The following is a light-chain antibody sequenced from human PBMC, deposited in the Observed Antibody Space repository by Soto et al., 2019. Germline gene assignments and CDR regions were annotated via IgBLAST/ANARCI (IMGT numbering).Light chain of an antibody. CDR1: SSNIGSNT. CDR2: NNN. CDR3: ATWDDSLNGFGV. J-gene: IGLJ3*02. Sequence: QSVLTQPPSASGTPGQRVTISCSGSSSNIGSNTVTWYQQLPGTAPKLLIYNNNQRPSGVPDRFSGSKSGTSASLAISGLQSEDEEDDYCATWDDSLNGFGVFGGGTKLTVL. V-gene: IGLV1-44*01.